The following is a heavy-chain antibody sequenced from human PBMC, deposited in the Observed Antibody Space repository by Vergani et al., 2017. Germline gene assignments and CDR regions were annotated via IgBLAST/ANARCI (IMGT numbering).Heavy chain of an antibody. CDR3: ARGRLLAAADHCDY. D-gene: IGHD6-13*01. Sequence: QVQLQESGPGLVKPSQTLSLTCTVSGGSISSGGYYWSWNRQHPGQGLEWIVYIYYSGSTYYNPSLKSRVTISVDTSKNQFSLKRSSVTAADAAVCYWARGRLLAAADHCDYWGRGTLVTFSS. J-gene: IGHJ4*02. CDR2: IYYSGST. V-gene: IGHV4-31*03. CDR1: GGSISSGGYY.